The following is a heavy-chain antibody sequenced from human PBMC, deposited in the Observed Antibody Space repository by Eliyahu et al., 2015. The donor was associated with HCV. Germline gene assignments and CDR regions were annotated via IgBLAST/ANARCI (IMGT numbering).Heavy chain of an antibody. D-gene: IGHD6-19*01. CDR2: IHYSGST. CDR1: GGSIXTXY. V-gene: IGHV4-59*13. CDR3: ASGGGGIAVAGTGGWFDP. Sequence: QVQLQESGPGLVKPSETLSLTCTVSGGSIXTXYWSWXRQPPGKGLEWIGYIHYSGSTNYNPSLKSRVTISVDTSKNQFSLNLTSVTAADTAVYYCASGGGGIAVAGTGGWFDPWGQGTLVTVSS. J-gene: IGHJ5*02.